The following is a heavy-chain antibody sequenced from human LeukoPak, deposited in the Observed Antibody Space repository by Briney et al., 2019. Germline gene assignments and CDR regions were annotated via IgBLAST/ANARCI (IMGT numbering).Heavy chain of an antibody. Sequence: GGSLVLSCAAAGFIFSGYGMNWGRQVPGKGLEWLTFIRHDGSNKFYAESVKGLFTISRDMSKTTLYLPMNSLTLEDTAIYSCTKETVAYYTDRWSGLFDPWGQGTLVSVSS. V-gene: IGHV3-30*02. CDR1: GFIFSGYG. CDR2: IRHDGSNK. CDR3: TKETVAYYTDRWSGLFDP. D-gene: IGHD1-26*01. J-gene: IGHJ5*02.